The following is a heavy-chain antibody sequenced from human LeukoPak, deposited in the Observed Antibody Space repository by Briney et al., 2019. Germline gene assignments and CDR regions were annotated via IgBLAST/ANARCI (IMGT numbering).Heavy chain of an antibody. D-gene: IGHD2-15*01. CDR2: ISSSSSYI. CDR3: ARANTVVESLDY. CDR1: GFTFSSYS. V-gene: IGHV3-21*01. J-gene: IGHJ4*02. Sequence: GSLRLSCAASGFTFSSYSMNWVRQAPGKGLEWVSSISSSSSYIYYADSVKGRFTISRDNAKNSLYLQMNSLRAEDTAVYYCARANTVVESLDYWGQGTLVTVSS.